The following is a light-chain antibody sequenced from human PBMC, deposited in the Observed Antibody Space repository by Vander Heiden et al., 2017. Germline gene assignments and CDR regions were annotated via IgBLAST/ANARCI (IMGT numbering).Light chain of an antibody. V-gene: IGLV2-14*01. J-gene: IGLJ2*01. Sequence: QSALTQPASVSGSPGQSITISCTGTSSDVGGYNYVSWYQQHPGKGPKLMIFEVTHRPSGVSNRFSGSKSDNTASLTISGLQPDDEADYYCSSYTSSSTLVFGGGTKLTVL. CDR2: EVT. CDR3: SSYTSSSTLV. CDR1: SSDVGGYNY.